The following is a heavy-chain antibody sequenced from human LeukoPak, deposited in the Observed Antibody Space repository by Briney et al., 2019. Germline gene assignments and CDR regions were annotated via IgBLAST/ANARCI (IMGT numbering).Heavy chain of an antibody. CDR3: ARTTRGSLLWFGLHMDV. CDR1: GGSIISSSYY. J-gene: IGHJ6*03. Sequence: SETLSLTCTVSGGSIISSSYYWDWIRQPPGKGLEWIGSINYSGSTYYNPSLKSRVTVSVDTSKNQFSLKLSSVTAADTAMYYCARTTRGSLLWFGLHMDVWGKGTTVTVSS. V-gene: IGHV4-39*01. D-gene: IGHD3-10*01. CDR2: INYSGST.